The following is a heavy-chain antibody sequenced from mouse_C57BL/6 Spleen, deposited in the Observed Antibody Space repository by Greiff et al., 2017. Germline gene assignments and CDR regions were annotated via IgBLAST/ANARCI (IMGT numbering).Heavy chain of an antibody. CDR3: ARDYGNYVFAY. CDR1: GYSITSGYD. CDR2: ISYSGST. V-gene: IGHV3-1*01. J-gene: IGHJ3*01. D-gene: IGHD2-1*01. Sequence: ESGPGMVKPSQSLSLTCTVTGYSITSGYDWHWIRHFPGNKLEWMGYISYSGSTNYNPSLKSRISITHDTSKNHFFLKLNSVTTEDTATYYCARDYGNYVFAYWGQGTLVTVSA.